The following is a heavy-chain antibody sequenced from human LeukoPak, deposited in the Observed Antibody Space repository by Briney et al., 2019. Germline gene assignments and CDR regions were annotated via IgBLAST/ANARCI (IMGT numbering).Heavy chain of an antibody. CDR3: AKDPPYYYGSGSYPDY. J-gene: IGHJ4*02. D-gene: IGHD3-10*01. Sequence: GRSLRLSCAASGFTFSSYGMHWVRQAPGKGLEWVAVISYDGSNKYYADSVKGRFTISRDNSKNTLYLQMNSLRAEDTAVYYCAKDPPYYYGSGSYPDYWGQGTLVTVSS. CDR2: ISYDGSNK. CDR1: GFTFSSYG. V-gene: IGHV3-30*18.